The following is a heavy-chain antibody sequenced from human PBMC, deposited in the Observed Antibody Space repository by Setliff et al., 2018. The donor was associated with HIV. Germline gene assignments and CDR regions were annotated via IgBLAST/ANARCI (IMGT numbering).Heavy chain of an antibody. V-gene: IGHV4-4*02. CDR1: GGSISSSNW. CDR3: ARDKRASFDGLDV. CDR2: IYSNGGT. Sequence: PSETLSLTCAVSGGSISSSNWWSWVRQPPGKGLEYIGYIYSNGGTNYNPSLKSRVTISVDTSKNQFSLRLSSVTAADTAVYYCARDKRASFDGLDVWGQGTTVTVSS. J-gene: IGHJ6*02.